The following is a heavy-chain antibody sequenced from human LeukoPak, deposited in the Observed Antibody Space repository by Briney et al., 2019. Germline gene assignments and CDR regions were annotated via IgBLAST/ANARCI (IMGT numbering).Heavy chain of an antibody. CDR1: GYTFTGYY. CDR2: INPNSGGT. J-gene: IGHJ3*02. D-gene: IGHD3-9*01. CDR3: ARPRGIFSAGGDAFDI. Sequence: ASVKVSCKVSGYTFTGYYMHWVRQAPGQGLEWMGWINPNSGGTNYAQKFQGRVTMTRDTSISTAYMELSRLRSDDTAVYYCARPRGIFSAGGDAFDIWGQGTMVTVSS. V-gene: IGHV1-2*02.